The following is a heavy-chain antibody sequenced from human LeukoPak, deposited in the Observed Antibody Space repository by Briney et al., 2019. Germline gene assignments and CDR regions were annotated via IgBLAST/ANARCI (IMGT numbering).Heavy chain of an antibody. J-gene: IGHJ6*02. CDR3: AKDLVRSPLVRGVIIRDYYYGMDV. Sequence: GGSLRLSCAASGFTFSSYAMSWVRQAPGKGLEWVSAISGSGGSTYYADSVKGRFTISRDNSKNTLYLQMNSLRAEDTAVYYCAKDLVRSPLVRGVIIRDYYYGMDVWGQGTTVTVSS. CDR1: GFTFSSYA. V-gene: IGHV3-23*01. D-gene: IGHD3-10*01. CDR2: ISGSGGST.